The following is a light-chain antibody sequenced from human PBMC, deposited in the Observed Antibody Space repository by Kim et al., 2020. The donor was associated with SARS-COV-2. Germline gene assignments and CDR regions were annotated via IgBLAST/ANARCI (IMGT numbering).Light chain of an antibody. CDR2: RAS. J-gene: IGKJ1*01. V-gene: IGKV1-5*03. CDR3: QQYNTYSWT. Sequence: ASVGDIVTITCRASQGISSSLAWLQLKPGKAPTVLIYRASALEPGVPSRFSGSGSGTHFTLTVSGLQPDDVATYYCQQYNTYSWTFGQGTKVDIK. CDR1: QGISSS.